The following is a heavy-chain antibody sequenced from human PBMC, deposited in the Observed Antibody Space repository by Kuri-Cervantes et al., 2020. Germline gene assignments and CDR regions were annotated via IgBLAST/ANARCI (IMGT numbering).Heavy chain of an antibody. CDR3: ARVRKTYYYDSSGYSYFDY. CDR1: GGSISSYY. J-gene: IGHJ4*02. D-gene: IGHD3-22*01. V-gene: IGHV4-59*08. Sequence: SETLSLTCTVSGGSISSYYWSWIRQPPGKGLEWIGYIYYSGSTNYNPSLKSRVTISVDTSKNQFSLKLSSVTAADTAVYYCARVRKTYYYDSSGYSYFDYWGQGTLVTVSS. CDR2: IYYSGST.